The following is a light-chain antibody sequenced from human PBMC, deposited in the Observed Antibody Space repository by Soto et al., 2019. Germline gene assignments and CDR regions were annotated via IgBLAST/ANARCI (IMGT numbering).Light chain of an antibody. J-gene: IGKJ4*01. CDR1: QTISSW. V-gene: IGKV1-39*01. Sequence: DVQMTQSPSTLSASVGDRVTITCRASQTISSWLAWYQQKPGKAPKLLIHAASSLQTGVPSRFSGSGSGTDFTLTISSLQPEDFATYYCQQSYNTLTFGGGTKVDIK. CDR2: AAS. CDR3: QQSYNTLT.